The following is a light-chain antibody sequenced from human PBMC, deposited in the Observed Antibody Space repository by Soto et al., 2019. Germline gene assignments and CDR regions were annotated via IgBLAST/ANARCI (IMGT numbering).Light chain of an antibody. V-gene: IGKV3-20*01. Sequence: EIVLTHSPGTLSLSPGERAALSCSPSLSVSSSYLAWYQQKPGQAPRLLLYGASSRATGVPDGFSGSGSGTDFTLTIIRLEPEDFAVYYCQQYGSSSWTFGQGTKVDIK. CDR2: GAS. CDR3: QQYGSSSWT. J-gene: IGKJ1*01. CDR1: LSVSSSY.